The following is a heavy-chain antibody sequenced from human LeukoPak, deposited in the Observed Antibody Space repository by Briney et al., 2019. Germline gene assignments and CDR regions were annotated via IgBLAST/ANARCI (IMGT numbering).Heavy chain of an antibody. CDR1: GFIFSNYW. CDR2: IKQDGSEK. D-gene: IGHD3-10*01. CDR3: TREYYYGSGSYPRY. J-gene: IGHJ4*02. Sequence: PGRSLRLSCAASGFIFSNYWMSWVRQAPGKGLEWVANIKQDGSEKYSVDSVKGRFTISRDNAKNSLYLQMNSLRAEDTAVYYCTREYYYGSGSYPRYWGQGTLVTVSS. V-gene: IGHV3-7*04.